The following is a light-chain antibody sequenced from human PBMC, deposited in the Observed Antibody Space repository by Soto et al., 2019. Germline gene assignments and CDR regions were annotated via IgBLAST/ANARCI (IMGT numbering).Light chain of an antibody. CDR3: SSYTNINTRACV. CDR2: EVA. CDR1: SSDLGASDS. J-gene: IGLJ1*01. V-gene: IGLV2-8*01. Sequence: QSALTQPPSASGSPGQSVTISCTGTSSDLGASDSVSWYQQHPGKAPKLMIYEVAKRPSGVPDRFSGSKSGNTASLTISGLQAEDEAEYYCSSYTNINTRACVFGTGTKVTVL.